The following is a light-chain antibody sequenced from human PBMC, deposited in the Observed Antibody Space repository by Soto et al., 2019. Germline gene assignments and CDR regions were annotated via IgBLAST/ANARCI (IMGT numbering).Light chain of an antibody. CDR3: QQLNSFPIT. J-gene: IGKJ5*01. Sequence: DIQLTQAPSFLSASAVDTVTITFRASQDIRSYLAWYQQKAGRAPKLLIYAASTLQSEVPSRFSGSGSGTEFTLTISSLQPEDFATYYCQQLNSFPITFGQGTRLEIK. CDR1: QDIRSY. CDR2: AAS. V-gene: IGKV1-9*01.